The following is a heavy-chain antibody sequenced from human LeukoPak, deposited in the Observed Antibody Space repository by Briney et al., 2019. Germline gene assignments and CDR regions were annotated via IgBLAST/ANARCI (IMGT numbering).Heavy chain of an antibody. J-gene: IGHJ4*02. CDR1: GFTFSSYS. CDR2: ISGSGGST. CDR3: AKISHYYGSGSYFDY. D-gene: IGHD3-10*01. Sequence: GGSLRLSCAASGFTFSSYSMSWVRQAPGKGLEWVSAISGSGGSTYYADSVKGRFTISRDNSKNTLYLQMNSLRAEDTAVYYCAKISHYYGSGSYFDYWGQGTLVTVSS. V-gene: IGHV3-23*01.